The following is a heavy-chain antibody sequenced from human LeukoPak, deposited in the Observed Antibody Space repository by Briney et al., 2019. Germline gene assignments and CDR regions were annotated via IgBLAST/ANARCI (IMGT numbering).Heavy chain of an antibody. V-gene: IGHV3-64*01. D-gene: IGHD6-6*01. J-gene: IGHJ6*03. CDR2: ISSNGGST. Sequence: GGSLRLSCAASGFTFSTFAMIWVRQAPGKGLQYVSAISSNGGSTYYANSVKGRFTISRDNSKNTLYLQMGSLRAEDMAVYYCARDGRSSSGYYYYYYMDVWGKGTTVTVSS. CDR1: GFTFSTFA. CDR3: ARDGRSSSGYYYYYYMDV.